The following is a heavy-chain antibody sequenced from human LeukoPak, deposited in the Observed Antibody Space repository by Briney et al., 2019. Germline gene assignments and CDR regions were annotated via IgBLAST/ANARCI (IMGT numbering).Heavy chain of an antibody. CDR3: ARAASDDWLLSGLNWFDP. J-gene: IGHJ5*02. D-gene: IGHD3-9*01. CDR1: GGSISSGGYY. V-gene: IGHV4-31*03. CDR2: IYYSGST. Sequence: SQTLSLTCTVSGGSISSGGYYWSWLRQHPGTGLEWIGYIYYSGSTYYNPSLKSRVTISVYTSKNQFSLKLSSVTAADTAVYYCARAASDDWLLSGLNWFDPWGQGTLVTVSS.